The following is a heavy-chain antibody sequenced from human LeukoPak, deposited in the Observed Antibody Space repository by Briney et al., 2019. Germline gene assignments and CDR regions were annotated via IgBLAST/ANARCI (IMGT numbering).Heavy chain of an antibody. J-gene: IGHJ3*02. V-gene: IGHV3-30*04. D-gene: IGHD3-22*01. Sequence: GGSLRLSCAASGFSFSTYALRWVRQAPGKGLEWVSLISSDGSNQHYADSVEGRFTVSRDNSNNSVQLQMNSLRLEDTAVYYCVGEVYYDMGIIGRGSDAFDIWGQGTVVTVSS. CDR2: ISSDGSNQ. CDR3: VGEVYYDMGIIGRGSDAFDI. CDR1: GFSFSTYA.